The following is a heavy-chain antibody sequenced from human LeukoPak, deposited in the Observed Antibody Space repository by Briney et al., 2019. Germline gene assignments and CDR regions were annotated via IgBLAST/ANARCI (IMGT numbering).Heavy chain of an antibody. D-gene: IGHD5-18*01. Sequence: GESLKISCKGSGYSFTNYWITWVRQMPGKGVEWMGRIDPSDSYTNYSPSFQGHVTISADKSINLAYLQWSSLKASDTAMYYCARTRRYSYGPPFDFWGQGTLVTVSS. CDR3: ARTRRYSYGPPFDF. V-gene: IGHV5-10-1*01. CDR2: IDPSDSYT. CDR1: GYSFTNYW. J-gene: IGHJ4*02.